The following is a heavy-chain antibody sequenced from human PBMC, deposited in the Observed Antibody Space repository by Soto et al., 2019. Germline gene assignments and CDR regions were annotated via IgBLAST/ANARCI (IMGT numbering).Heavy chain of an antibody. D-gene: IGHD3-16*02. Sequence: GASVKVSCKASGYTFTGYYMHWVRQAPGQGLEWMGWINPNSGGTNYAQKFQGWVTMTRDTSISTAYMELSRLRSDDTAVYYCAREIASVGELSFPHWGQGTLVTVS. CDR2: INPNSGGT. CDR1: GYTFTGYY. J-gene: IGHJ4*02. CDR3: AREIASVGELSFPH. V-gene: IGHV1-2*04.